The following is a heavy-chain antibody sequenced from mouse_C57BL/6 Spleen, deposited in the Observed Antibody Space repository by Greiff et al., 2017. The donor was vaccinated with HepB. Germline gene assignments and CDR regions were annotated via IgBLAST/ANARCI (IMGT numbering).Heavy chain of an antibody. V-gene: IGHV1-82*01. CDR1: GYAFSSSW. J-gene: IGHJ1*03. CDR3: AATDWYFDV. D-gene: IGHD1-1*01. CDR2: IYPGDGDT. Sequence: VQLQQSGPELVKPGASVKISCKASGYAFSSSWMNWVKQRPGKGLEWIGRIYPGDGDTNYNGKFKGKATLTADKSSSTAYMQLSSLTSEDSAVYFCAATDWYFDVWGTGTTVTVSS.